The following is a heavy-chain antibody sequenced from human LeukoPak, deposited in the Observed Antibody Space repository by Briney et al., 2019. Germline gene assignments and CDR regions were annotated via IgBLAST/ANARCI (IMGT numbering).Heavy chain of an antibody. CDR2: FYNSGRS. D-gene: IGHD3-16*01. CDR1: DDSISDYY. V-gene: IGHV4-59*01. CDR3: TRGAGWLIDY. J-gene: IGHJ4*02. Sequence: SETLSLTCTVSDDSISDYYRGWIRQPPGKGLEWIGYFYNSGRSTYNPSLKSRVTISADTSKNHFSLKLNSVTAADTAVYYCTRGAGWLIDYWGQGTLVTVSS.